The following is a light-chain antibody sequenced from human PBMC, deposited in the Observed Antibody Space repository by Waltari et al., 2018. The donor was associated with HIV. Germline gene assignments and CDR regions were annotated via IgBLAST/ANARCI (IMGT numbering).Light chain of an antibody. CDR1: QGISNS. V-gene: IGKV1-27*01. CDR3: QKYDSAPWT. J-gene: IGKJ1*01. CDR2: AAS. Sequence: DIQMTQSPSSLSASVGDRVAITCRASQGISNSLAWYQQKPGKVPKLLIYAASTLQSGVPSRFSGSGSGTEFTLTISSLQPEDIATYYCQKYDSAPWTFGQGTKVEIK.